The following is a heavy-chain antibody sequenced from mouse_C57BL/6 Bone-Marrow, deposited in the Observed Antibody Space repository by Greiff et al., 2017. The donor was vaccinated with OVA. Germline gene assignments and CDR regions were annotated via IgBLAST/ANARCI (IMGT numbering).Heavy chain of an antibody. CDR2: SRNKANDYTT. V-gene: IGHV7-1*01. CDR3: ARDAGWDGFDY. CDR1: GFTFSDFY. D-gene: IGHD4-1*01. J-gene: IGHJ2*01. Sequence: DVMLVESGGGLVQSGRSLRLSCATSGFTFSDFYMEWVRQAPGKGLEWIAASRNKANDYTTEYSASLKGRFIVSRDTSQSILYLQMNALRAEDTAIYYCARDAGWDGFDYWGQGTTLTVSS.